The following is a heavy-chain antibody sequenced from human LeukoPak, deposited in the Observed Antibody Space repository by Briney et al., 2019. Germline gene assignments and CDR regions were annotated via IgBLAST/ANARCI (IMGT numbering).Heavy chain of an antibody. CDR2: IEQDGSER. J-gene: IGHJ4*02. CDR1: GFSFTTSW. D-gene: IGHD5-18*01. V-gene: IGHV3-7*01. Sequence: GGSLRLSCAASGFSFTTSWMSWVRQAPGKGLEWVASIEQDGSERYYVDSVKGRFTISRDNAKNSLFLQMNSLRAEDTAVYYCAKGHTSLAPGGQGALVTVSS. CDR3: AKGHTSLAP.